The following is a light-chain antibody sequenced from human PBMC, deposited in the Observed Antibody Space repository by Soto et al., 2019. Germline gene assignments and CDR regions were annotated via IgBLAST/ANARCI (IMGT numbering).Light chain of an antibody. CDR1: QGISSY. J-gene: IGKJ1*01. CDR3: QQYYSYPRT. V-gene: IGKV1-8*01. CDR2: AAS. Sequence: IRMTQSPSSLSESTVDIVTINCRASQGISSYLAWYQQKPGKAPKLLIYAASTLQSGVPSRFSGSGSGTDFTLTISCLQSEDFATYYCQQYYSYPRTFGQGTKVDI.